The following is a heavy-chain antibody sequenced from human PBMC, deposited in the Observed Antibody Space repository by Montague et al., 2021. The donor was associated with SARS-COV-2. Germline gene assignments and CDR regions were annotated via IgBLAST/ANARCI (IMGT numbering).Heavy chain of an antibody. CDR3: AREVVAAPPLVDY. CDR1: GGSISGYY. V-gene: IGHV4-4*07. CDR2: IYPSGST. Sequence: SETLSLTCTVSGGSISGYYWSWIRQPPGKGLEWIGRIYPSGSTNSNPSLKSRVTMSVDTSKNQFSLKLSSVTAADTAVYYCAREVVAAPPLVDYWGRGTLVTVSS. D-gene: IGHD2-15*01. J-gene: IGHJ4*02.